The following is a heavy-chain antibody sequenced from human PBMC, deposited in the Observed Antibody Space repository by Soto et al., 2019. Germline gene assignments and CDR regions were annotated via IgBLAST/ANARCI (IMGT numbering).Heavy chain of an antibody. J-gene: IGHJ4*02. V-gene: IGHV4-34*01. Sequence: SETLSLTCAVYSGSFSGYYWSWIRQPPGKGLEWIGEIYHGLSIVYNPSLKSRVTISGDSFKNQFSLKLSSVTAADTAVYYCARHGGYYFDYWGQGNLVTVSS. CDR1: SGSFSGYY. CDR3: ARHGGYYFDY. D-gene: IGHD3-16*01. CDR2: IYHGLSI.